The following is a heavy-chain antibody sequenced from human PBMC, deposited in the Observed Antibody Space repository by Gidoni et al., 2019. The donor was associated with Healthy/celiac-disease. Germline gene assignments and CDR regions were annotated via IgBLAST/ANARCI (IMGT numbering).Heavy chain of an antibody. CDR2: IGWNSGRK. D-gene: IGHD2-8*01. J-gene: IGHJ6*02. CDR1: GFTFVDSA. Sequence: EVQLVESGGGLVQPGRSLRLSCAASGFTFVDSAMHWVRPGPGKGRGWVLGIGWNSGRKSYAGLGKGRFTISKENGKDSLYLQRNNLGAEEKDLCYSAKNRVCEDYYYYGMDVWGQGTTVTVSS. CDR3: AKNRVCEDYYYYGMDV. V-gene: IGHV3-9*01.